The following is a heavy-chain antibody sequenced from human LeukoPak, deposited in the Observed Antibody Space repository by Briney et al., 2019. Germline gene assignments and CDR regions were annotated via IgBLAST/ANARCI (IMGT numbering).Heavy chain of an antibody. D-gene: IGHD3-16*01. CDR3: AKDEDTWGYTISGY. CDR2: ISNSGSSI. V-gene: IGHV3-11*04. CDR1: GFTFSDSY. J-gene: IGHJ4*02. Sequence: PGGSLRLSCAASGFTFSDSYMTWIRQAPGKGLEWVSYISNSGSSIYYADSVKGRFTTSRDNAKSSLYLQMNSLRAEDTAVYYCAKDEDTWGYTISGYWGQGTLVTVSS.